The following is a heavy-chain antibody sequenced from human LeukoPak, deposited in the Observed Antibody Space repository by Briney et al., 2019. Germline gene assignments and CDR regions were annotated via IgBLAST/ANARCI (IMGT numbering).Heavy chain of an antibody. CDR3: ARGIWGSSSYFAY. Sequence: GGSLRLSCAASGFTFSSYSMNWVRQAPGKGLEWVSYISSSSGTIYYADSVKGRFTISRDNAKNSLYLQMNSLRDEDTAVYYCARGIWGSSSYFAYWAQGPWSPSPQ. V-gene: IGHV3-48*02. D-gene: IGHD7-27*01. CDR2: ISSSSGTI. J-gene: IGHJ4*02. CDR1: GFTFSSYS.